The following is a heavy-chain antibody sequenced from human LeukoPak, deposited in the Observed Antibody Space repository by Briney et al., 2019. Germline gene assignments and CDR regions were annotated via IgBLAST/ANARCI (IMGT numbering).Heavy chain of an antibody. CDR1: GGSFSGYY. Sequence: SETLSLTCAVYGGSFSGYYWSWIRQPPGKGLEWIGEINHSGSTNYNPSLKSRVTISVDTSKNQFSLKLSSVTAADTAVYYCARANPKPLDYRGQGTLVTVSS. V-gene: IGHV4-34*01. J-gene: IGHJ4*02. CDR2: INHSGST. CDR3: ARANPKPLDY.